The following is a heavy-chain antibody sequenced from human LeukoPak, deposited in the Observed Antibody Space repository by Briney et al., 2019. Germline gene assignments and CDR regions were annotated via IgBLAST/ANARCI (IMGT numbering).Heavy chain of an antibody. J-gene: IGHJ4*02. V-gene: IGHV1-8*03. CDR2: VNPNSGDT. Sequence: ASVKVSCKASGYSFTTYDIHWVRQAPGRGPEWMGWVNPNSGDTGSPQNFQGRVTITRNSSINTAYMELSSLRSEDTAVYYCAIDSWNDGVYWGQGTLVTVSS. D-gene: IGHD1-1*01. CDR1: GYSFTTYD. CDR3: AIDSWNDGVY.